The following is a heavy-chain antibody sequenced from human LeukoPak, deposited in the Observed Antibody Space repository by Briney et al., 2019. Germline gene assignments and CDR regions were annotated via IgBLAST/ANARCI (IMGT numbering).Heavy chain of an antibody. J-gene: IGHJ4*02. CDR3: ARDPIQARQSGYFDY. Sequence: GGSLRLSCAASGFTFSDYAMHWVRQAPGKGLEWVAVISYDGSNRYYADSVKGRFTISRDNSKNTLYLQMNSLRGEDTTIYYCARDPIQARQSGYFDYWGQGTLVTVSS. CDR2: ISYDGSNR. D-gene: IGHD2-15*01. CDR1: GFTFSDYA. V-gene: IGHV3-30-3*01.